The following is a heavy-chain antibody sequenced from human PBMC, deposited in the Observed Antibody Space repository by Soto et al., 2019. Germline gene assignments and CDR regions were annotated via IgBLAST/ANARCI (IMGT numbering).Heavy chain of an antibody. CDR2: VYDVDGT. CDR3: ASWLLREHAYEV. D-gene: IGHD1-26*01. Sequence: DVQLVESGGGLIQPGGSLRLSCAASGLTVSGKKYIAWVRQAPGKGLEWVSGVYDVDGTSYADSVKGRLTISRDTSKTIVFLEMNDLRPYDTAVYYCASWLLREHAYEVCGLGTTVTVSS. J-gene: IGHJ3*01. CDR1: GLTVSGKKY. V-gene: IGHV3-53*01.